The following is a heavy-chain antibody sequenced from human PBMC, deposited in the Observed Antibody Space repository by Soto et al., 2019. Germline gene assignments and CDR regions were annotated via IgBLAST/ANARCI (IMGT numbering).Heavy chain of an antibody. J-gene: IGHJ4*02. V-gene: IGHV3-33*01. Sequence: QVQLVESGGGVAQPGRSLRLSCAASGFTFSSHDIHWVRQAPGKGLEWLAIVWSDGDTKFYADSVKGRFIISRDNSENMVYLQMNSLRAEDTAVYYSARDIRNQPDYWGQGTLVTVSS. CDR2: VWSDGDTK. CDR3: ARDIRNQPDY. CDR1: GFTFSSHD.